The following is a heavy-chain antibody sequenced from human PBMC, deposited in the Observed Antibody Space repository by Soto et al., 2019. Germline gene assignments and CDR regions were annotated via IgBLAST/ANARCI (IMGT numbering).Heavy chain of an antibody. Sequence: GGSLRLSCAASGFTFSSYGMHWVRQAPGKGLEWVAVIWYDGSNKYYADSVKGRFTISRDNSKNTLYLQMNSLRAEDTAVYYCARDVVTIFGVVKYYYYYGMDVWGQGTTVTVSS. D-gene: IGHD3-3*01. CDR2: IWYDGSNK. CDR3: ARDVVTIFGVVKYYYYYGMDV. CDR1: GFTFSSYG. V-gene: IGHV3-33*01. J-gene: IGHJ6*02.